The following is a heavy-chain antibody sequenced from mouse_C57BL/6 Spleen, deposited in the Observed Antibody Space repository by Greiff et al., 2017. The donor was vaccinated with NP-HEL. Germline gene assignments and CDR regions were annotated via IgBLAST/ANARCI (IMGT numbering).Heavy chain of an antibody. V-gene: IGHV5-9*01. Sequence: DVMLVESGGGLVKPGGSLKLSCAASGFTFSSYTMSWVRQTPEKRLEWVATISGGGGNTYYPDSVKGRFTISRDNAKNTLYLQMSRLRSEDTALYYCARQGLYDGFAYWGQGTLVTVSA. CDR2: ISGGGGNT. J-gene: IGHJ3*01. CDR3: ARQGLYDGFAY. CDR1: GFTFSSYT. D-gene: IGHD2-12*01.